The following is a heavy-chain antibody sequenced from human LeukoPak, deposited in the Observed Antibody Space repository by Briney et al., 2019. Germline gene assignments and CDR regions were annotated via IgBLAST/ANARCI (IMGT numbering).Heavy chain of an antibody. D-gene: IGHD6-19*01. J-gene: IGHJ4*02. CDR2: ISAYNGNT. V-gene: IGHV1-18*01. Sequence: ASVKVSCKASGYTFTSYGISWVRQAPGQGLEWMGWISAYNGNTNYAQKLQGRVTMTTDTSTSTAYMELRSLRSDDTAVYYCARAHGIAVAGTDFDYWGQGTLVTVSS. CDR3: ARAHGIAVAGTDFDY. CDR1: GYTFTSYG.